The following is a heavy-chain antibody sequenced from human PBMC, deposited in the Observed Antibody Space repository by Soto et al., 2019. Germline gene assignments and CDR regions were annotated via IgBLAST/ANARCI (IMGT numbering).Heavy chain of an antibody. D-gene: IGHD6-13*01. CDR3: ARQGIAAAGTGMDV. CDR2: IYPGDSDT. Sequence: PGGSLKNFCKGSGYSFTNHWIGWVPQMPGKGLEWMGIIYPGDSDTRYSPSFQGQVTISAGKSISTAYLQWSSLKASDTAMYYCARQGIAAAGTGMDVWGQGTTVTVSS. CDR1: GYSFTNHW. V-gene: IGHV5-51*01. J-gene: IGHJ6*02.